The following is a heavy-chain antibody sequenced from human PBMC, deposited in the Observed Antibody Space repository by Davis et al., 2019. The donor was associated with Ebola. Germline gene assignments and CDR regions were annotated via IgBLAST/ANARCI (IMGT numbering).Heavy chain of an antibody. V-gene: IGHV1-69*06. CDR1: GGTFSSYA. CDR3: ARSYYYYSNGYYLDY. CDR2: IIPIFGTA. D-gene: IGHD3-22*01. Sequence: AASVKVSCKASGGTFSSYAINWVRQAPGQGLEWMGGIIPIFGTANYAQKFQGRVTITADKSTSTAYMELSSLRSEETAVYYCARSYYYYSNGYYLDYWGKGTLVTVSS. J-gene: IGHJ4*02.